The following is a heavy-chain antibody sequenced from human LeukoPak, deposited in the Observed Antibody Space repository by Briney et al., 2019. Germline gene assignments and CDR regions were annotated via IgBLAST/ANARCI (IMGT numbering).Heavy chain of an antibody. D-gene: IGHD6-19*01. V-gene: IGHV1-2*04. CDR3: ARGIAVAGGYYYYGMDV. CDR2: INPNSGGT. J-gene: IGHJ6*04. CDR1: GYTFTGYY. Sequence: ASVKGSCKASGYTFTGYYMHWVRQAPGQGLEWMGWINPNSGGTNYAQKFQGWVTMTRDTSISTAYMELSRLRSDDTAVYYCARGIAVAGGYYYYGMDVWGKGTTVTVSS.